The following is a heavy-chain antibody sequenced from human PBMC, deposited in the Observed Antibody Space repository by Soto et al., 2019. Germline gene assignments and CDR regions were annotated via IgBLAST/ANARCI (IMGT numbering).Heavy chain of an antibody. Sequence: SETLSLTCALSGASIITDNWWSWVRQPPGKEMEWIGEIYHSGNTNFNPSVKSRVTISVDTSKNKFSLTLSSVTAADTAVYYCAREGASSYASRHFDNWGPGTLVTVS. V-gene: IGHV4-4*02. J-gene: IGHJ4*02. CDR2: IYHSGNT. D-gene: IGHD3-16*01. CDR3: AREGASSYASRHFDN. CDR1: GASIITDNW.